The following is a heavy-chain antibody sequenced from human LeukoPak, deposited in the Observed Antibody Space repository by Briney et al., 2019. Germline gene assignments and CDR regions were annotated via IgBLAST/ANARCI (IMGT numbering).Heavy chain of an antibody. D-gene: IGHD5-18*01. CDR2: IKEDGSEK. Sequence: GGSLRLSCAASGFTFSSNWMSWVRQAPGKGLEWVANIKEDGSEKYYVDSVKGRITISRDNAKNSLNLQIDSLGVEDTAVFYCARGVRGQLYYFDYWGPGTLVTVSS. J-gene: IGHJ4*02. CDR3: ARGVRGQLYYFDY. V-gene: IGHV3-7*01. CDR1: GFTFSSNW.